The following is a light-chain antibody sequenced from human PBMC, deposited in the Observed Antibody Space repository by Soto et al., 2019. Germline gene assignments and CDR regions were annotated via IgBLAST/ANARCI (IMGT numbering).Light chain of an antibody. J-gene: IGLJ2*01. CDR1: SSNIGSNY. CDR3: AAWDDSLRAVI. V-gene: IGLV1-47*01. CDR2: RNN. Sequence: QSVLTQSPSASGTPGQRVTISCSGSSSNIGSNYVYWYQQLPGTAPKLLIYRNNQRPSGVPDRFSGSKSGTSASLAISGLRSEDEADYYCAAWDDSLRAVIFGGGTKVTVL.